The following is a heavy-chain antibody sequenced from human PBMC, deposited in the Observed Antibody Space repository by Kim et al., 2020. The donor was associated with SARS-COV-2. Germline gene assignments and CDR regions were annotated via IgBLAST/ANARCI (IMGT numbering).Heavy chain of an antibody. V-gene: IGHV3-21*01. D-gene: IGHD6-19*01. J-gene: IGHJ4*02. CDR3: ARAYSSGWAYFDY. Sequence: AESVKGRFTISRDNAKNSLYLQMNSLRAEDTAVYYCARAYSSGWAYFDYWGQGTLVTVSS.